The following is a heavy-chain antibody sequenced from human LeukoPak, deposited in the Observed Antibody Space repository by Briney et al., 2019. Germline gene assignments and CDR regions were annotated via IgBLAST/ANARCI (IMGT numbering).Heavy chain of an antibody. CDR3: ARARDIVVVPAARRAYYFDY. CDR1: GGSISSGNYY. V-gene: IGHV4-61*02. D-gene: IGHD2-2*01. J-gene: IGHJ4*02. Sequence: SQTLSLTCTVSGGSISSGNYYWSWIRQPAGKGLEWIGRIYTSGGTNYNPSLKSRVTISVDTSKNQFSLRLSSVTAADTAVYYCARARDIVVVPAARRAYYFDYWGQGTLVTV. CDR2: IYTSGGT.